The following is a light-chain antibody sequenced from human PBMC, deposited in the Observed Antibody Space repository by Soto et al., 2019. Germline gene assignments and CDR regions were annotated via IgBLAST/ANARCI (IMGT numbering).Light chain of an antibody. CDR3: SSYTSSSLDV. CDR1: SSDVGGYNY. J-gene: IGLJ1*01. Sequence: QSALTQPASVSGSPGQSITISCTGTSSDVGGYNYVSWYQQHPGKAPKLMIYDVNHRPSGVSNRFSGSKSGNTASLTISGLQAEDEADYYCSSYTSSSLDVFGTGTKVTVL. CDR2: DVN. V-gene: IGLV2-14*01.